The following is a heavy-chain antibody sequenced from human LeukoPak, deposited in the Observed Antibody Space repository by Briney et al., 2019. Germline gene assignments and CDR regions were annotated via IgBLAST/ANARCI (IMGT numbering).Heavy chain of an antibody. CDR3: ARGPIRCSGGSCYSRNYYYGMDV. CDR1: GGSFSGYY. Sequence: SETLSLTWAVYGGSFSGYYWSWIRQPPGKGLEWIGEINHSGSTNYNPSLKSRVTISVDTSKNQFSLKLSSVTAADTAVYYCARGPIRCSGGSCYSRNYYYGMDVWGQGTTVTVSS. CDR2: INHSGST. D-gene: IGHD2-15*01. V-gene: IGHV4-34*01. J-gene: IGHJ6*02.